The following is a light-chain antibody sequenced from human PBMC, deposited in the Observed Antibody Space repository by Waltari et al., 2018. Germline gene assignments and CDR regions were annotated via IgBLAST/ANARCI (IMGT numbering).Light chain of an antibody. CDR3: QQYDKGLWT. CDR2: GVS. CDR1: QNINNN. V-gene: IGKV3-15*01. Sequence: EIVMTQSPATVSVSPGDRATLSCRARQNINNNVAWYQQKPGQAPRLLIYGVSTRATGIPARFGGSGSGTEFTLTISSLQSDDVAVYYCQQYDKGLWTFGQGTKVKIK. J-gene: IGKJ1*01.